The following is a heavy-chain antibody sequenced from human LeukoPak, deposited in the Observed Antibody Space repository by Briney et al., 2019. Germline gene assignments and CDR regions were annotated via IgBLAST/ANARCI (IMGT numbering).Heavy chain of an antibody. V-gene: IGHV4-39*01. CDR1: GGSIISGSKY. D-gene: IGHD1-1*01. Sequence: SETLSLTCTVSGGSIISGSKYWGWIRQAPGTGLEWIGSIYYSGTTYYSPSLKSRVTMSIDTSKNQFSLKLSSVTAADTAVYYCARHWLERRRAFDYWGQGTLVTVSS. J-gene: IGHJ4*02. CDR2: IYYSGTT. CDR3: ARHWLERRRAFDY.